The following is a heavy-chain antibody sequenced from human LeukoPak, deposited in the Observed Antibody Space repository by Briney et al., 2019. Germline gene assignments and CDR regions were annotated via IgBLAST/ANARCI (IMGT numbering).Heavy chain of an antibody. CDR3: AKGHSSSPWSIFDY. D-gene: IGHD6-19*01. V-gene: IGHV3-9*03. CDR2: ISWNSGNI. Sequence: GRSLGLSCAGSGFTYDDYAMHWVRQAPGKGLEWVSSISWNSGNIAYADSVKGRFTISRDNAKNSLYLQMNSLRPDDMALYYCAKGHSSSPWSIFDYWGQGTLVTVSS. CDR1: GFTYDDYA. J-gene: IGHJ4*02.